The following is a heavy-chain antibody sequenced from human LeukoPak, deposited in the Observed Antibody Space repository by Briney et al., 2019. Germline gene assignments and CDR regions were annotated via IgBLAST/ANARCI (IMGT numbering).Heavy chain of an antibody. J-gene: IGHJ4*02. V-gene: IGHV3-23*01. D-gene: IGHD2-8*01. Sequence: GGSLRLSCAASGFTFSSYAMSWVRQAPGKGLEWVSGISGSGDSTYYADSVKGRFTISRDNSKNTLYLQMSSLRAEDTAVYYCAKDRSDNNTWYAGSHWGQGTLVTVSS. CDR3: AKDRSDNNTWYAGSH. CDR2: ISGSGDST. CDR1: GFTFSSYA.